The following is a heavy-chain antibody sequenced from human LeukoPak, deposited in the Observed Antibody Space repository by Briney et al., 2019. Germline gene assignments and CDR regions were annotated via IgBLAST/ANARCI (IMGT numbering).Heavy chain of an antibody. D-gene: IGHD2-15*01. Sequence: PSETLSLTCTVSGGSISSSSYYWGWIRQPPGKGLEWIGSIYYSGDTYYNPSLKSRVTISVDTSKNQFSLKLSSVTAADTAVYYCARDPGVVARYYFDYWGQGTLVTVSS. CDR1: GGSISSSSYY. CDR3: ARDPGVVARYYFDY. V-gene: IGHV4-39*07. CDR2: IYYSGDT. J-gene: IGHJ4*02.